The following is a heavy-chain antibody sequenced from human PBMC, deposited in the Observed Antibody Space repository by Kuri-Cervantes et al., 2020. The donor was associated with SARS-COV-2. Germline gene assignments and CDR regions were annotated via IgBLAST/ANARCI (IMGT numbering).Heavy chain of an antibody. CDR1: GFTFSSYA. J-gene: IGHJ4*02. Sequence: GGSLRLSCAASGFTFSSYAMSWVRQAPGKGLQWVSSISGSGGSTYYADSVKGRFTISRDNSKNTLYLQMDSLRDEDTAVYYCASGDLRPGWYYFDYWGQGTLVTVSS. D-gene: IGHD2-15*01. CDR2: ISGSGGST. CDR3: ASGDLRPGWYYFDY. V-gene: IGHV3-23*01.